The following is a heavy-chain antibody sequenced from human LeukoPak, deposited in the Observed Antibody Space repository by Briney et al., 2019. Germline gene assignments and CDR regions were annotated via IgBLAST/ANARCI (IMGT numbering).Heavy chain of an antibody. Sequence: PSETLSLTCAVYGGSFSGYSLSWIRQPPGKGLAWIGEINHSVSTTYNPSLKSRFTISVDTPKNQSSRKLSSVTAADTSVYYCARGRRITMVREKIDYWGQGTLVTVSS. CDR1: GGSFSGYS. D-gene: IGHD3-10*01. CDR3: ARGRRITMVREKIDY. V-gene: IGHV4-34*01. J-gene: IGHJ4*02. CDR2: INHSVST.